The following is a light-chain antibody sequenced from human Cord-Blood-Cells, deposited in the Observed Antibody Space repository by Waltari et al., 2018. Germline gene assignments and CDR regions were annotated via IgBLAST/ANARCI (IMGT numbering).Light chain of an antibody. CDR2: AAS. J-gene: IGKJ1*01. V-gene: IGKV1-39*01. CDR3: QQSYSTPWT. Sequence: DIQMTQSPSSLSASVGDRVTITCRASQSISSYLNWYQQKPWKAPKLLIYAASSLQIGVPSMFSCSGSGTDFTLTISSLQPEDFATYYCQQSYSTPWTFGQGTKVEIK. CDR1: QSISSY.